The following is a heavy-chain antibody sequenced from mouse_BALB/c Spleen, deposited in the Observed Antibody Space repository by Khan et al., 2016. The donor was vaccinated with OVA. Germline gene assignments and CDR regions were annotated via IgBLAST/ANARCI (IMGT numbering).Heavy chain of an antibody. CDR3: ARRTLDY. CDR1: AYSFTSYY. CDR2: IDPFNGGT. J-gene: IGHJ4*01. Sequence: VQLQQSGPELMKPGASVNISCKASAYSFTSYYMHWVKQSHGKSLEWLGCIDPFNGGTTYNQKFKGRATLTVKQSSSTAYMHLSTLTSEDSAVYYCARRTLDYWGQGTSVTVSS. V-gene: IGHV1S135*01.